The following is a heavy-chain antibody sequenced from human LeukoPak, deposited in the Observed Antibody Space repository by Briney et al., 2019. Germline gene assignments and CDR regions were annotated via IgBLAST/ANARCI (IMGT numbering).Heavy chain of an antibody. V-gene: IGHV4-59*01. CDR1: GGSISGYY. J-gene: IGHJ4*02. D-gene: IGHD3-10*01. CDR3: VRGLGSISRSY. CDR2: IYYSGTT. Sequence: ASETLSLTCTVSGGSISGYYWSWIRQPPGKGLEWIGYIYYSGTTSYNPSLNSRVTMSVDTSKNQFSLKLSSVTAADTAVYYCVRGLGSISRSYWGQGTLVTVSS.